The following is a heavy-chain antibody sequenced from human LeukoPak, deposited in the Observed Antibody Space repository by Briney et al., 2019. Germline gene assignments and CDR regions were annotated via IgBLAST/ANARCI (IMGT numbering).Heavy chain of an antibody. V-gene: IGHV3-30*02. CDR3: AKDGSSSSHRGSLDY. CDR2: IRYDGSNK. D-gene: IGHD6-6*01. CDR1: GFTFSTYG. J-gene: IGHJ4*02. Sequence: GGSLRLSCEASGFTFSTYGMHWVRQAPGKGLEWVAFIRYDGSNKYYADSVKGRFTISRDNSKNTLYLQMNSLRAEDTAVYYCAKDGSSSSHRGSLDYWGQGTLVTVSS.